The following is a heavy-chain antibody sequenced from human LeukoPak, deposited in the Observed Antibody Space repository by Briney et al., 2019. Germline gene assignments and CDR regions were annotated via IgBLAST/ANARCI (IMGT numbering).Heavy chain of an antibody. CDR2: INHSGST. V-gene: IGHV4-34*01. Sequence: SETLSLTCTVSGGSISSYYWSWIRQPPGKGLEWIGEINHSGSTNYNPSLKSRVTISINTSKNQFSLKLSSVTAADTAVYYCARRNGQDIVATFRRRYYFDYWGQGTLVTVSS. D-gene: IGHD5-12*01. CDR3: ARRNGQDIVATFRRRYYFDY. CDR1: GGSISSYY. J-gene: IGHJ4*02.